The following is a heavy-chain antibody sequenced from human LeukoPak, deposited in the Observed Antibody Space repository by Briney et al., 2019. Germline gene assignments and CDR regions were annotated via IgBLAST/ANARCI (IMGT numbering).Heavy chain of an antibody. D-gene: IGHD5-24*01. CDR2: IYSGGST. CDR1: GFTVSSNY. V-gene: IGHV3-66*01. Sequence: GGSLRLSCAASGFTVSSNYTSWVRQAPGKGLEWVSVIYSGGSTYYADSVKGRFTISRDNSKNTLYLQMNSLTAEDTAVYYCARDVLGMATITDWGQGTLVTVSS. J-gene: IGHJ4*02. CDR3: ARDVLGMATITD.